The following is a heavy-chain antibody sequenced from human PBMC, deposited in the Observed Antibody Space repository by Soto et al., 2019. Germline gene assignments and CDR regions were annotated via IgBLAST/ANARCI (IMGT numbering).Heavy chain of an antibody. V-gene: IGHV4-31*11. CDR3: ARGWGIVVVVAALIQDFDD. CDR1: GGSISSGGYS. Sequence: SETLSLTCAVSGGSISSGGYSWSWVRQTPGKGLEWIGYIYYSGDTNYNPSLKSRVIISVDTSKNQFSLKLSSVTAADTAVYYCARGWGIVVVVAALIQDFDDWGQGTRVTVSS. D-gene: IGHD2-15*01. J-gene: IGHJ4*02. CDR2: IYYSGDT.